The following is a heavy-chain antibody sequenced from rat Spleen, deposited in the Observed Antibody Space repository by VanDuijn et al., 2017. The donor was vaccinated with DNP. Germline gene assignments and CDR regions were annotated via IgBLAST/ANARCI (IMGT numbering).Heavy chain of an antibody. D-gene: IGHD1-5*01. CDR3: ARWNIGTSTLDY. J-gene: IGHJ2*01. V-gene: IGHV3-1*01. CDR1: GYSITSNY. Sequence: EVQLQESGPGLVKPSQSLSLTCSVPGYSITSNYWGWIRKLPGNKMEWSGPIRYSGSTSYKPSLKSRISITRDTSKNQFFLQLSSVTTEDTATYYCARWNIGTSTLDYWGQGVMVTVSS. CDR2: IRYSGST.